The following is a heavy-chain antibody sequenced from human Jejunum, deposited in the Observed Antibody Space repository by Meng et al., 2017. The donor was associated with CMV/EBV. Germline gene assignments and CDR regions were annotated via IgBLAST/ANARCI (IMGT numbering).Heavy chain of an antibody. Sequence: AASPFTFIAYPMTSVLQAPGQGLESVGSITSSSSTLSSPHSLTGRFTIARDNTKNSLYLRIDSLGAEDTAVYYCAKDPVLNGLDVWGRGATVTVSS. CDR1: PFTFIAYP. CDR2: ITSSSSTL. V-gene: IGHV3-48*04. J-gene: IGHJ6*02. CDR3: AKDPVLNGLDV.